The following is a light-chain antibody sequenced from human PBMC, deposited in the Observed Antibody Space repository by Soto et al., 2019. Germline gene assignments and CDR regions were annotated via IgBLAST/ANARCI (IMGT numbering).Light chain of an antibody. CDR3: QQTYNIFTFT. CDR1: ENINTN. Sequence: DIQMTQSPSSLSESVGERVTIKFRASENINTNLNWYQQKPGKAPNLLVXGASHLQTGVTSRFSGSGSGTDFTLTITSLQADDYATYFGQQTYNIFTFTFGGGTKVDIK. V-gene: IGKV1-39*01. J-gene: IGKJ4*01. CDR2: GAS.